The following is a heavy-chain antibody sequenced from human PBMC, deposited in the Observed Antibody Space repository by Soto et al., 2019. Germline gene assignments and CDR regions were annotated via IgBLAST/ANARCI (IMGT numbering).Heavy chain of an antibody. D-gene: IGHD6-13*01. J-gene: IGHJ4*02. CDR1: GYTFSNFW. V-gene: IGHV5-51*01. Sequence: GESLKISCQSSGYTFSNFWIGWVPQLPGKGLEWMGIIYPGDHETRYSPSFHGKVTISADRSINTAYLQWNSLEASDTAFYFCARSPRSSPYFDYWGQGALVTVSS. CDR3: ARSPRSSPYFDY. CDR2: IYPGDHET.